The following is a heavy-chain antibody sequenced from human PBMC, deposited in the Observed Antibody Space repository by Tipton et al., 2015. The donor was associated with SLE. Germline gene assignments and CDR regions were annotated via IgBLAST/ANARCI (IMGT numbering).Heavy chain of an antibody. Sequence: SLRLSCAAPGFTFSSYEMSWVRQAPGKGLEWVSHSCSSGTYIYYADSVKGRFTISRDNTKKSLYLQMNSLRAEDTAVYYCARLVASGLVRNAVDIWGQGTMVTVSS. CDR1: GFTFSSYE. CDR3: ARLVASGLVRNAVDI. V-gene: IGHV3-21*03. J-gene: IGHJ3*02. D-gene: IGHD6-19*01. CDR2: SCSSGTYI.